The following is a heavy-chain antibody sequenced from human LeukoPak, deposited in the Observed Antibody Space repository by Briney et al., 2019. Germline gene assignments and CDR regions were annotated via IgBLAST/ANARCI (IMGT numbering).Heavy chain of an antibody. CDR3: ARRRGFSGTTIGY. CDR1: GYTFTSYD. D-gene: IGHD1-1*01. J-gene: IGHJ4*02. V-gene: IGHV1-8*01. CDR2: MNPNSGTT. Sequence: ASVKVSCKASGYTFTSYDINWVRQATGQGLEWMGWMNPNSGTTGYAQTFQGRVTMTRNTSISTAYMELSSLRSDDTAVYYCARRRGFSGTTIGYWGQGTLVTVSS.